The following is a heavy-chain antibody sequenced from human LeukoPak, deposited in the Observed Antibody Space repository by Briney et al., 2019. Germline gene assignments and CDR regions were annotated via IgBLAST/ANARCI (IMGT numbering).Heavy chain of an antibody. CDR1: GFTFSSYE. CDR3: ARDPLPPRIVGATGHYFDY. J-gene: IGHJ4*02. Sequence: GGSLRLSCAASGFTFSSYEMNWVRQAPGKGLEWVSSISSSSSYIYYADSVKGRFTISRDNAKNSLYLQMNSLRAEDTAVYYCARDPLPPRIVGATGHYFDYWGQGTLVTVSS. CDR2: ISSSSSYI. V-gene: IGHV3-21*01. D-gene: IGHD1-26*01.